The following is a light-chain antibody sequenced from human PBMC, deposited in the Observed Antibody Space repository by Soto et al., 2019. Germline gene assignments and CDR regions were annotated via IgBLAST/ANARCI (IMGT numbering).Light chain of an antibody. V-gene: IGKV1-5*03. Sequence: TKMTPSSSSEQASIAGIVGIIRRASQSINNWLAWYQQRPGKAPKLLIYMASTLQTGVPSRFRGSGSGTDFTLTITGLQPDDFATYYCQQYAGYSGPFGQGTKVDI. CDR2: MAS. CDR3: QQYAGYSGP. J-gene: IGKJ1*01. CDR1: QSINNW.